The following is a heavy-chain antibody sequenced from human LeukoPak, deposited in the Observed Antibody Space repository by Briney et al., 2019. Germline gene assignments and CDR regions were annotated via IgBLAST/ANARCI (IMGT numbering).Heavy chain of an antibody. CDR1: GFTFSSYA. V-gene: IGHV3-23*01. CDR2: ISGSGGST. D-gene: IGHD6-13*01. J-gene: IGHJ3*02. CDR3: AKGVSAAADDAFDI. Sequence: GGSLRLSCSASGFTFSSYAVHWVRQAPGKGLEWVSVISGSGGSTYYADSVKGRFTISRDNSKNTLYLQMNSLRAEDTAVYYCAKGVSAAADDAFDIWGQGTMVTVSS.